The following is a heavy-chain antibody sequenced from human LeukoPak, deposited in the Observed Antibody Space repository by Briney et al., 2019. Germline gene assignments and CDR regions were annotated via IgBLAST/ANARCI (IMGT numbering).Heavy chain of an antibody. CDR2: INPNSGGT. Sequence: ASVKVSCKASGYTFTGYYMHWVRQAPGQGLEGMGWINPNSGGTNYAQKFQGRVTMTRDTSISTAYMELSRLRSDDTAVYYCARDSVYGDHDAFDIWGQGTMVTVSS. CDR1: GYTFTGYY. CDR3: ARDSVYGDHDAFDI. J-gene: IGHJ3*02. V-gene: IGHV1-2*02. D-gene: IGHD4-17*01.